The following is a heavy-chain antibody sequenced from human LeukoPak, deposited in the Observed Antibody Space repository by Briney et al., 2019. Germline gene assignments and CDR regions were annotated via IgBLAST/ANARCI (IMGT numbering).Heavy chain of an antibody. CDR3: AKDAAGPEY. CDR1: VLTLSSYS. CDR2: ICASGGDT. D-gene: IGHD6-13*01. J-gene: IGHJ4*02. V-gene: IGHV3-23*01. Sequence: GGSLRLAWVVSVLTLSSYSMSWVRQAPAKGLDWVSGICASGGDTWYPDSVKGRFTIYRDNSKNSLFLQMSSLRVEDTAMYYCAKDAAGPEYWGQGTLVTVSS.